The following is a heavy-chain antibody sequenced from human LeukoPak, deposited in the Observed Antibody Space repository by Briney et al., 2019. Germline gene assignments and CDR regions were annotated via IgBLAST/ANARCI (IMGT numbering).Heavy chain of an antibody. CDR2: ISSAGTT. D-gene: IGHD6-13*01. CDR1: GFTFGTYS. V-gene: IGHV3-66*01. CDR3: ARDLEAANTYYFDY. Sequence: QAGGSLRLSCAASGFTFGTYSMNWVRQAPGKGLEWVSIISSAGTTYYADSVKGRFTISRDNSKNTVYLQVNSLRDEDTAVYYCARDLEAANTYYFDYWGQGTMVTVSS. J-gene: IGHJ4*02.